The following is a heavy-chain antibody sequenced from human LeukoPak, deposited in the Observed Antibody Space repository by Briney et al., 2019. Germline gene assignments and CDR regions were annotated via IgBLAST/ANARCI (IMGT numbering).Heavy chain of an antibody. V-gene: IGHV1-2*02. CDR1: GYTFTGYY. Sequence: GASVKVSCKASGYTFTGYYMHWVRRAPGQGLEWMGWINPNSGGTNYAQKFQGRVTMTRDTSISTAYMELSRLRSDDTAVYYCARAAGYYDSSGYRRANWFDPWGQGTLVTVSS. J-gene: IGHJ5*02. CDR2: INPNSGGT. CDR3: ARAAGYYDSSGYRRANWFDP. D-gene: IGHD3-22*01.